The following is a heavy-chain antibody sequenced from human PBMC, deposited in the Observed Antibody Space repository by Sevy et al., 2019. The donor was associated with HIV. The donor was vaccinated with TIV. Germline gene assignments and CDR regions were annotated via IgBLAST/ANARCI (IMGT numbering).Heavy chain of an antibody. Sequence: GGSLRLSYAASGFTFSSYAMHWVRQAPGKGLEWVAVISYDGSNKYYADSVKGRFTISRDNSKNTLYLQMNSLRAEDTAVYYCARDGYDYTLDYWGQGTLVTVSS. CDR3: ARDGYDYTLDY. D-gene: IGHD2-2*02. J-gene: IGHJ4*02. CDR1: GFTFSSYA. V-gene: IGHV3-30-3*01. CDR2: ISYDGSNK.